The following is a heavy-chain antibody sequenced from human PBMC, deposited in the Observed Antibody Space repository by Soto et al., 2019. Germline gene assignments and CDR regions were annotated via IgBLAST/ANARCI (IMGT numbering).Heavy chain of an antibody. J-gene: IGHJ5*01. CDR1: GFTFSHYW. CDR3: ARAPEGRSADS. CDR2: IKQDGSEK. Sequence: EVQLVESGGTLVQPGGSLRLSCAASGFTFSHYWILWVRQAPGKGLEWVANIKQDGSEKYYLDSGKGRFTTSRDNANKAVYLQMNSRRAEDTAVYYFARAPEGRSADSWGQGTLVTVSS. V-gene: IGHV3-7*03.